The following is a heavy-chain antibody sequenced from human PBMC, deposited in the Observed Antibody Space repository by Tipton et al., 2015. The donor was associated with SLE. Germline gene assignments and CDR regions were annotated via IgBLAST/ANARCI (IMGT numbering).Heavy chain of an antibody. CDR2: IWYDGSNK. CDR3: ARQDRGSSGWFQFDY. V-gene: IGHV3-33*01. J-gene: IGHJ4*02. Sequence: SLRLSCAASGFTFSSYGMHWVRQAPGKGLEWVAVIWYDGSNKYYADSVKGRFTISRDNSKNTLYLQMNSLRAEDTAAYYCARQDRGSSGWFQFDYWGQGTLVTVSS. D-gene: IGHD6-19*01. CDR1: GFTFSSYG.